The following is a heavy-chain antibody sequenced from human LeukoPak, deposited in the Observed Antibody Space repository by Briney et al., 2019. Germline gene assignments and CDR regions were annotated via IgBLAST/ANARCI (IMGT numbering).Heavy chain of an antibody. Sequence: GQSLKISCKGSGYSFTSYWIAWVRQMPGKGLEWMGIIYPGDSDTRYSPSFQGQVTISADKSISTAYLQWSSLQASDTAIYYCARRAGYNSYFDYWGQGTLVTVSS. CDR3: ARRAGYNSYFDY. V-gene: IGHV5-51*01. J-gene: IGHJ4*02. CDR2: IYPGDSDT. CDR1: GYSFTSYW. D-gene: IGHD5-24*01.